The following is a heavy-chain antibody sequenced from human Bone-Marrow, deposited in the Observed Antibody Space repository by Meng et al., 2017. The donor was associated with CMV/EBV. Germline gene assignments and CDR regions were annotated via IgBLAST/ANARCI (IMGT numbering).Heavy chain of an antibody. V-gene: IGHV6-1*01. Sequence: SQTLSLTCAISGDSVSSNSAAWNWIRQSPSRGLEWLGRTYYRSKWYNDYAVSVKSRITINPDTSKNQFSLQLSSVTAADTAVYYCASHSWGYYDSSGYSFDYWGQGTLVTVSS. CDR3: ASHSWGYYDSSGYSFDY. J-gene: IGHJ4*02. D-gene: IGHD3-22*01. CDR1: GDSVSSNSAA. CDR2: TYYRSKWYN.